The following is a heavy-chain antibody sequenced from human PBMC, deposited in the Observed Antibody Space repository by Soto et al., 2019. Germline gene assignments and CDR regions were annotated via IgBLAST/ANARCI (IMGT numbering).Heavy chain of an antibody. CDR3: ARNLGYCSSTSCYASWFDP. J-gene: IGHJ5*02. V-gene: IGHV1-69*05. Sequence: GASVKVSCKASGGTFSSYAISWVRQAPGQGLEWMGGIIPIFGTANYAQKLQGRVTMTTDTSTSTAYMELRSLRSDDTAVYYCARNLGYCSSTSCYASWFDPWGQGTLVTVSS. D-gene: IGHD2-2*01. CDR1: GGTFSSYA. CDR2: IIPIFGTA.